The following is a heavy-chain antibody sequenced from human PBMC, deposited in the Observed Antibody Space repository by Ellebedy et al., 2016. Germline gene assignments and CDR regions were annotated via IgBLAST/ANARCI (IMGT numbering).Heavy chain of an antibody. CDR2: IYYSGTT. V-gene: IGHV4-39*01. J-gene: IGHJ4*02. Sequence: SETLSLTCTVSGDSISSYRHYWDWIRQPPGKGLEWIGSIYYSGTTNYHPSLSSRVTISVDTSKNQFSLKLTSVTAADTAVYYCARRTGYCSDGSCYPSFDSWGQGAQVTVSS. CDR1: GDSISSYRHY. CDR3: ARRTGYCSDGSCYPSFDS. D-gene: IGHD2-15*01.